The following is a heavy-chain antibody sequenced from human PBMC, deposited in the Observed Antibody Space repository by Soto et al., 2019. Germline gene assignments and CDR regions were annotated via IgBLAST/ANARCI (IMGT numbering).Heavy chain of an antibody. CDR1: GFTFSDYY. Sequence: GGSLRLSCAASGFTFSDYYMSWIRQAPGKGLEWVSYISSSSSYTNYADSVKGRFTISRDNAKNSLYLQMNSLRAEDTAVYYCAREGGVLRFLEWLSADDYYYGMDVWGQGTTVTVSS. V-gene: IGHV3-11*06. D-gene: IGHD3-3*01. CDR3: AREGGVLRFLEWLSADDYYYGMDV. CDR2: ISSSSSYT. J-gene: IGHJ6*02.